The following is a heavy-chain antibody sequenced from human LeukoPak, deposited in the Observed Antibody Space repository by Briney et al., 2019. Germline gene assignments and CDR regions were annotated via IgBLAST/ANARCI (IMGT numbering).Heavy chain of an antibody. CDR2: IYYSGST. CDR3: ARVTYSSSSWFDP. CDR1: GGSISSYY. Sequence: SETLSLTCTVSGGSISSYYWSWIRQPPGKGLEWIGYIYYSGSTNYNPSLKSRVTISVDTSKNQSSLKLSSVTAADTAVYYCARVTYSSSSWFDPWGQGTLVTVSS. J-gene: IGHJ5*02. V-gene: IGHV4-59*01. D-gene: IGHD6-6*01.